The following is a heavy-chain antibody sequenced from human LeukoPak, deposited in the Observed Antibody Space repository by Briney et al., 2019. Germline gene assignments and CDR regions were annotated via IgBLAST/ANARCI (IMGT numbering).Heavy chain of an antibody. V-gene: IGHV3-74*01. CDR3: ASGDYDFWSGYYTGHWFDP. D-gene: IGHD3-3*01. CDR1: GFTFSSYW. J-gene: IGHJ5*02. CDR2: INSDGSST. Sequence: GGSLRLSCAASGFTFSSYWMHWVRQAPGKGLVWVSRINSDGSSTSYADSVKGRFTISRDNAKNTLYLQMNSLRAEDTAVYYCASGDYDFWSGYYTGHWFDPWGQGTLVTVSA.